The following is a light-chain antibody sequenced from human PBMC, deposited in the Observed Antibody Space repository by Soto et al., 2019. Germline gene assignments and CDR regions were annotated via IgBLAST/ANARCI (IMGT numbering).Light chain of an antibody. Sequence: EIVMTQSPATLSVSPGERATLSCRASQSISSNLAWYQQKPGQAPGLLIYGASTRATGITATFSGSGSGTEFTLTISSLQSEDFAVYYCQQYNNWPFTFGPGTKVDIK. CDR3: QQYNNWPFT. CDR1: QSISSN. CDR2: GAS. J-gene: IGKJ3*01. V-gene: IGKV3-15*01.